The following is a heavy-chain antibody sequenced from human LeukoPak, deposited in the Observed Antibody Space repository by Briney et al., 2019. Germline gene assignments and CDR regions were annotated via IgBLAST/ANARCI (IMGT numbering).Heavy chain of an antibody. CDR3: ARGWVRGIYYYGMDV. D-gene: IGHD3-10*01. CDR2: IYYSGSN. Sequence: SETLSLTCTVSGGSISSYCWSWVRQPPGKGMEWVGYIYYSGSNNYNPSLKSRVTISVDTSKNQSSLKLSSVPAADTAVYYCARGWVRGIYYYGMDVWGQGTTVTVSS. CDR1: GGSISSYC. V-gene: IGHV4-59*01. J-gene: IGHJ6*02.